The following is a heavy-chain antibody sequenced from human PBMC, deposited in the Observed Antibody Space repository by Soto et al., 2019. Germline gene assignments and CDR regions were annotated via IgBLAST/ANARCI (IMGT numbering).Heavy chain of an antibody. CDR2: ISWNTGSI. V-gene: IGHV3-9*01. CDR3: GSVKWEVSYYFDN. J-gene: IGHJ4*02. Sequence: EVQLVESGGGLVQPGRSLRLSCAASGFTFADYAIHWVRQALGQGLEWVSGISWNTGSIGYADSVKGRFTISRDNAKNSLDLQMNSLRAGDTALYCCGSVKWEVSYYFDNWGQGTLVTVSS. CDR1: GFTFADYA. D-gene: IGHD3-16*02.